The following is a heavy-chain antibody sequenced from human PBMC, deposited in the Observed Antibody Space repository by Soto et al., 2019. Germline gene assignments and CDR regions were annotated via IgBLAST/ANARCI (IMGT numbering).Heavy chain of an antibody. V-gene: IGHV4-4*07. CDR3: ARGGQDFWSGPFDY. Sequence: PSETLSLTCTVSGGSISNYFCNWIRQPAGKGLEWIGRIDNSGSTNYNPSLKSRITMSADTSRNRFSLKLNSVTAADTAVYYCARGGQDFWSGPFDYWGQGALVTVSS. D-gene: IGHD3-3*01. CDR1: GGSISNYF. J-gene: IGHJ4*02. CDR2: IDNSGST.